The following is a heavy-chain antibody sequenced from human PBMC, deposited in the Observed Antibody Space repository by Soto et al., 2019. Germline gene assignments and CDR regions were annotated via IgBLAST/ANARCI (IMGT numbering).Heavy chain of an antibody. J-gene: IGHJ6*02. V-gene: IGHV4-39*07. CDR2: TNHSGST. CDR3: ARDYYYGMDV. Sequence: SETLSLPCTVSVGSIRVQSYYCICIRQPPGKGLEWIGETNHSGSTNYNPSLKSRVTISVDTSKNQFSLKLSSVTAADTAVYYCARDYYYGMDVWGQGTTVTVSS. CDR1: VGSIRVQSYY.